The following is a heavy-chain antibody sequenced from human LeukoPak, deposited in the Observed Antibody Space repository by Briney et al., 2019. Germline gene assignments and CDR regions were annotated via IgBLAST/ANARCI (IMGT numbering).Heavy chain of an antibody. Sequence: GGSLRLSCAASGFTFSDYYMGWIRQAPGKGLVWVSRVNGDGSMTTYADSLKGRFTISRDNAKNTLYLQMNSLRAEDTAVYFCARDSSGTYDYWGQGTLVTVSS. CDR1: GFTFSDYY. V-gene: IGHV3-74*01. D-gene: IGHD1-26*01. J-gene: IGHJ4*02. CDR3: ARDSSGTYDY. CDR2: VNGDGSMT.